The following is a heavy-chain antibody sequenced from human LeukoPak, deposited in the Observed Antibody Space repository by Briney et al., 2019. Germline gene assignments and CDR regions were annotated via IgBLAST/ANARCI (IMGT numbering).Heavy chain of an antibody. CDR2: ISSSSSSI. V-gene: IGHV3-48*04. Sequence: PGGSLRLSCAASGFTFSNYAMNWVRQAPGKGLEWVSYISSSSSSIYYADSVQGRFTISRDNANNSVILHMNGLRAEDTAVYYCARRNTGYCTGTSCYNHFCFMDVWGKGTTVTVSS. D-gene: IGHD2-2*02. CDR3: ARRNTGYCTGTSCYNHFCFMDV. J-gene: IGHJ6*03. CDR1: GFTFSNYA.